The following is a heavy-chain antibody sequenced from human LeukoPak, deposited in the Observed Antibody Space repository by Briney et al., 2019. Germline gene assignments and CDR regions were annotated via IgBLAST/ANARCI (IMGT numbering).Heavy chain of an antibody. Sequence: SETVSLTCSVSGDSISYFYWSWIRQAAGKGLEWIGRISSSGSTDYNASLKSRVTMSVDTSKNQFSLKLSSVTAADTAVYYCARTLLGIDYGSGSYDFDYWGQGTLVTVSS. D-gene: IGHD3-10*01. J-gene: IGHJ4*02. V-gene: IGHV4-4*07. CDR1: GDSISYFY. CDR2: ISSSGST. CDR3: ARTLLGIDYGSGSYDFDY.